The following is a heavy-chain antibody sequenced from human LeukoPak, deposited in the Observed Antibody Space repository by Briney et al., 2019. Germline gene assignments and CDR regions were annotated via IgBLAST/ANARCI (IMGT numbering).Heavy chain of an antibody. D-gene: IGHD3-16*01. J-gene: IGHJ6*02. V-gene: IGHV3-7*03. Sequence: GGSLRLSCAASGFMFSSYWMSWVRQAPGKGLEWVASINHNGNVNYYVDSVKGRFTISRDNAKNSLYLQMSNLRAEDTAVHFCARGGGLDVWGQGATVTVSS. CDR3: ARGGGLDV. CDR1: GFMFSSYW. CDR2: INHNGNVN.